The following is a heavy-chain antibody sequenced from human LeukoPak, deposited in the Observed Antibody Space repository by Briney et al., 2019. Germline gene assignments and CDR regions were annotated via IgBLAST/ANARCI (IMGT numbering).Heavy chain of an antibody. V-gene: IGHV1-69*04. CDR2: IIALLDMS. CDR3: ARVNIAARQSVSDGYDY. Sequence: ASVKGSCKASGDTFSNFAISWVRQAPGQGLEWVGRIIALLDMSNYAQKYQGRVTITADKSTNTVYMELSSLRSEDTAVYYCARVNIAARQSVSDGYDYWGQGTLVTVSS. J-gene: IGHJ4*02. D-gene: IGHD6-6*01. CDR1: GDTFSNFA.